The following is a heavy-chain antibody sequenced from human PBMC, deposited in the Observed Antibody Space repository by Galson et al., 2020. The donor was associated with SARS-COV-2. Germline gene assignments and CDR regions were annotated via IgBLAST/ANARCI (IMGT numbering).Heavy chain of an antibody. V-gene: IGHV3-21*01. Sequence: GGSLRLSCAASGFTFSSYSMNWVRQAPGKGLEWVSSISSSSSYIYYADSVKGRFTISRDNAKNSLYLQMNSLRAEDTAVYYCARDQLSYYYGSGSHIDYWGQGTLVTVSS. D-gene: IGHD3-10*01. J-gene: IGHJ4*02. CDR3: ARDQLSYYYGSGSHIDY. CDR1: GFTFSSYS. CDR2: ISSSSSYI.